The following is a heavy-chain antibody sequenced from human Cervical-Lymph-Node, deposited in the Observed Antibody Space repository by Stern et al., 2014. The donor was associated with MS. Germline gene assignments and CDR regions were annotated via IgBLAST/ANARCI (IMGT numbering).Heavy chain of an antibody. CDR3: VKDAILVWFGVPPGVS. Sequence: QVQLVQSGGGVVQPGRSLRVSCVASGFIFTNHGFSWVRQAPGKGLEWVALISYADSVKDRFFVSRDTSNNTLEQDTNTLETQTTAMYCCVKDAILVWFGVPPGVSWGPPPLFPFSS. CDR2: ISY. CDR1: GFIFTNHG. J-gene: IGHJ1*01. V-gene: IGHV3-30*18. D-gene: IGHD3-10*01.